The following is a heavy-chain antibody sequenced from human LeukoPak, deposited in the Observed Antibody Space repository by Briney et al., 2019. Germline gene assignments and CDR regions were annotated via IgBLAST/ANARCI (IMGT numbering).Heavy chain of an antibody. CDR3: AKVGPSTVTRDY. CDR2: IKQDGSEK. Sequence: GGSLRLSCAASGFTFSSYWMSWVRQAPGKGLEWVANIKQDGSEKYYVDSVKGRFTISRDNSKNTLYLQMNSLRAEDTATYYCAKVGPSTVTRDYWGQGTLVTVSS. J-gene: IGHJ4*02. V-gene: IGHV3-7*03. CDR1: GFTFSSYW. D-gene: IGHD4-17*01.